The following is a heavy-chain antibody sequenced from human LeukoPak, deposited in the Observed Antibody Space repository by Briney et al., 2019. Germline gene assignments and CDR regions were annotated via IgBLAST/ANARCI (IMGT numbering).Heavy chain of an antibody. V-gene: IGHV3-23*01. CDR1: GFTFSIYA. Sequence: GGSLRLSCAASGFTFSIYAMSWVRQAPGRGLEWVSSISGSGAGTFYTDSVKGRFTISRDNSKNTLFLQMNSLRAEDTAIYYCAKDRPNFYESSGHYYRQDGDYWGQGTLVTVSS. CDR2: ISGSGAGT. J-gene: IGHJ4*02. CDR3: AKDRPNFYESSGHYYRQDGDY. D-gene: IGHD3-22*01.